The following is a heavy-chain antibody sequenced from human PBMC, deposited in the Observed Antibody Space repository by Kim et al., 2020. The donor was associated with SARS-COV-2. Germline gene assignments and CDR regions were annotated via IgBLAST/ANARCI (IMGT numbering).Heavy chain of an antibody. CDR2: ICYDGSNK. CDR1: GFTFSSYG. V-gene: IGHV3-33*06. CDR3: AKGGTVYRTGRAFDI. Sequence: GGSLRLSCAASGFTFSSYGMHWVRQAPGKGLEWVAAICYDGSNKYYANSVKGRFTISRDNSKNTLYLQMNSLRAEYTAVYYCAKGGTVYRTGRAFDIWGQGTMVTVSS. D-gene: IGHD1-26*01. J-gene: IGHJ3*02.